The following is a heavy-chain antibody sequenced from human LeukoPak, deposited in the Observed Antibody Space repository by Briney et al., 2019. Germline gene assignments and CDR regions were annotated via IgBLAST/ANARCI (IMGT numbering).Heavy chain of an antibody. D-gene: IGHD2-15*01. CDR3: ARAYCSGGSCYGMDV. CDR1: GXSISSYY. V-gene: IGHV4-59*01. J-gene: IGHJ6*02. Sequence: PSETLSLTCTVSGXSISSYYWSWIRQPPGKGLEWIGYIYYSGSTNYNPSLKSRVTISVDTSKNQFSLKLSSVTAADTAVYYCARAYCSGGSCYGMDVWGQGTTVTVSS. CDR2: IYYSGST.